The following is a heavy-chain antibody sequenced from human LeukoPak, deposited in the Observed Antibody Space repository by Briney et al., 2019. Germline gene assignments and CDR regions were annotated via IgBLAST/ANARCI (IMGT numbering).Heavy chain of an antibody. CDR2: INHSGST. CDR3: ERVPFRPAYYYDSSRYSWFDP. D-gene: IGHD3-22*01. Sequence: SETLSLTCAVYGWSFSGYYWSWIRQPPGKGLEWVGEINHSGSTNYNPSLKSRVTISVDTSKNQFSLKLRSVTAADTAVYYCERVPFRPAYYYDSSRYSWFDPWGQGTLVTVSS. CDR1: GWSFSGYY. V-gene: IGHV4-34*01. J-gene: IGHJ5*02.